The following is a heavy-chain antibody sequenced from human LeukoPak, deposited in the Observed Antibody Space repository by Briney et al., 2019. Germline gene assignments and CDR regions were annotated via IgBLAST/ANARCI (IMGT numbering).Heavy chain of an antibody. CDR1: GYTFTSYG. Sequence: ASVKVSCKASGYTFTSYGISWVRQAPGQGLEWMGWISAYNGNTNYAQKLQGRVTMTTDTSTSTAYMELRSLRSDDTAVYYCARDRTLHRPLPWFDPWGQGTLVTVSS. V-gene: IGHV1-18*01. CDR2: ISAYNGNT. J-gene: IGHJ5*02. CDR3: ARDRTLHRPLPWFDP. D-gene: IGHD1-14*01.